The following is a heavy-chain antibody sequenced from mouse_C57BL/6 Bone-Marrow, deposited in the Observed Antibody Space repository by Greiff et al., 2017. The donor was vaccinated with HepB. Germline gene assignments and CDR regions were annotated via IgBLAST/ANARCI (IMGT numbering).Heavy chain of an antibody. Sequence: QVQLQQSGPELAKPGASVKISCKASGYAFSSSWMNWVKQRPGKGLEWIGRIYPGDGDTNYNGKFKGKATLTADKSSSTAYMQLSSLTSEDSAVYFCARTVCYYGADFDVWGTGTTVTVSS. CDR2: IYPGDGDT. CDR1: GYAFSSSW. CDR3: ARTVCYYGADFDV. D-gene: IGHD1-1*01. V-gene: IGHV1-82*01. J-gene: IGHJ1*03.